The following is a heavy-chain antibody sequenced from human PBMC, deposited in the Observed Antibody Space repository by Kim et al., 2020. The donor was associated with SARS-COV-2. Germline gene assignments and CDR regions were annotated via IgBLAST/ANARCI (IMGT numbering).Heavy chain of an antibody. CDR2: INTNTGNP. CDR3: AREGEGGDYETFDY. J-gene: IGHJ4*02. Sequence: ASVKVSCKASGYTFSGYAMNWVRQAPGQGLEWMGWINTNTGNPTYAQGFTGRFVFSLDTSVSTAYLQISSLKAEDTAVYYCAREGEGGDYETFDYWGQGTLVTVSS. D-gene: IGHD4-17*01. CDR1: GYTFSGYA. V-gene: IGHV7-4-1*02.